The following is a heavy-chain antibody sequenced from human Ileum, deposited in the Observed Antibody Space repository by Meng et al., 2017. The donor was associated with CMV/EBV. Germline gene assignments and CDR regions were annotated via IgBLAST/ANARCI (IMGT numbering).Heavy chain of an antibody. D-gene: IGHD3-22*01. J-gene: IGHJ4*02. CDR3: ERGKNPSSGYYEKTKADY. CDR1: GYTFTSYD. CDR2: MNPNSGNT. V-gene: IGHV1-8*01. Sequence: ASVKVSCKASGYTFTSYDINWVRQAPGQGLEWMGWMNPNSGNTGYAQKFQGRVTMTRNTSISTAYMELSSLRSEDTAVYYCERGKNPSSGYYEKTKADYWGQGTLVTVSS.